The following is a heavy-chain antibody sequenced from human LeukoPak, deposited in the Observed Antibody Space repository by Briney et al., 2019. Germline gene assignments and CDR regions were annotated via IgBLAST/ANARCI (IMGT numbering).Heavy chain of an antibody. CDR2: INHSGST. J-gene: IGHJ4*02. V-gene: IGHV4-34*01. CDR1: GGSFSGYY. D-gene: IGHD2-2*02. CDR3: ARLGRANPYNY. Sequence: SETLSLTCAVYGGSFSGYYWSWIRQPPGKGLEWIGEINHSGSTNYNPSLKSRVTISVDTSKNQFSLKPSSVTAADTAVYYCARLGRANPYNYWGQGTLVTVST.